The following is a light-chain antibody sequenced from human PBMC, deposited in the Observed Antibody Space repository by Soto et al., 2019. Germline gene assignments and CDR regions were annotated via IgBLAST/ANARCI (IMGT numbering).Light chain of an antibody. Sequence: SYELTQPPSVSVAPGKTARITCGGNNIGSKSVHWYQQKPGQAPVLVIYYDSDRPSGIPERFSGSKSGNTATLTISRVEAGDDADYYCQVWDSSSDHSYVFGTGTKLTVL. V-gene: IGLV3-21*04. J-gene: IGLJ1*01. CDR3: QVWDSSSDHSYV. CDR2: YDS. CDR1: NIGSKS.